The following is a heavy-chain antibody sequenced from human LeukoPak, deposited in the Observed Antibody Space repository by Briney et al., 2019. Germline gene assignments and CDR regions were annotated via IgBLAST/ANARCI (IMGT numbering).Heavy chain of an antibody. CDR1: GGSISTYY. CDR3: GRSPGGDYFDY. Sequence: SETLSLTCTVSGGSISTYYWSWIRQPPGKGLEWIGYIYYSGSTNYNPSLKSRVTISVDTSKNQFSLKLSSVTAADTAVYYCGRSPGGDYFDYWGQGTLVTVSS. V-gene: IGHV4-59*08. J-gene: IGHJ4*02. D-gene: IGHD1-26*01. CDR2: IYYSGST.